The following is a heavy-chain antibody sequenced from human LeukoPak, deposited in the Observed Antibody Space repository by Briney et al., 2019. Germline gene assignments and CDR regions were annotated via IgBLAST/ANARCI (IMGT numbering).Heavy chain of an antibody. V-gene: IGHV3-30*18. CDR3: AKEVVIAAIDY. CDR1: GFTFSSYD. J-gene: IGHJ4*02. Sequence: PGRSLRLSCAASGFTFSSYDMHWVRQAPGKGLEWVAVISYDGNNKCYPDSVKGRFTISRDNSKNTLFLQMNSLRGEDTAVYYCAKEVVIAAIDYWGQGTLVTVSS. D-gene: IGHD2-15*01. CDR2: ISYDGNNK.